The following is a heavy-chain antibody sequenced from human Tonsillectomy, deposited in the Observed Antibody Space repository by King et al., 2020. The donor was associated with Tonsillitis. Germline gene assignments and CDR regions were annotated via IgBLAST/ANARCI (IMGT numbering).Heavy chain of an antibody. J-gene: IGHJ4*02. Sequence: EVQLVESGGGLVKPGGSLRLSCAASGFTFSNAWMSWVRQAPGKGLEWVGRIKSKTDGGTTDYAAPVKGRFTISRDDSKNTLYLQMNSLKTSDTAVYYCPPLRSIAAAATPLDYWGQGTLVTVSS. CDR3: PPLRSIAAAATPLDY. D-gene: IGHD6-13*01. CDR2: IKSKTDGGTT. V-gene: IGHV3-15*01. CDR1: GFTFSNAW.